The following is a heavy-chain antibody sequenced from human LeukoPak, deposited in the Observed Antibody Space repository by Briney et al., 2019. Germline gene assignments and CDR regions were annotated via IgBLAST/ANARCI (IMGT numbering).Heavy chain of an antibody. V-gene: IGHV3-30-3*01. CDR3: AREHYDFWSGSEGGEYYFDY. CDR2: ISYDGSNK. CDR1: GFTFSSYA. J-gene: IGHJ4*02. Sequence: GGSLRLSCAASGFTFSSYAMHWVRQAPGKGLEWVAVISYDGSNKYYADSVKGRFTISRDNSKNTLYLQMNSLRAEDTAVYYCAREHYDFWSGSEGGEYYFDYWGQGTLVTVSS. D-gene: IGHD3-3*01.